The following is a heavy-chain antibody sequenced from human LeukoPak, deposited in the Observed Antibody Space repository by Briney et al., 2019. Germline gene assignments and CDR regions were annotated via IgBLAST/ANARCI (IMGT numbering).Heavy chain of an antibody. Sequence: GGSLRLSCAASGFTFDDYAMHWVRQAPGKGLEWVSGISWNSGSIGYADSVKGRFTISRDNAKNSPYLQMNSLRAEDTALYYCAKDRGAVDGIDFDYWGQGTLVTVSS. V-gene: IGHV3-9*01. CDR1: GFTFDDYA. CDR3: AKDRGAVDGIDFDY. CDR2: ISWNSGSI. D-gene: IGHD6-19*01. J-gene: IGHJ4*02.